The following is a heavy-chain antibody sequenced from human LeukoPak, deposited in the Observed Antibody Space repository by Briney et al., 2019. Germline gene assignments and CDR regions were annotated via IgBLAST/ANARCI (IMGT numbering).Heavy chain of an antibody. CDR1: GYSISSGYY. J-gene: IGHJ5*02. V-gene: IGHV4-38-2*02. CDR3: ARMAATPSWFDP. Sequence: SKTLSLTCTVSGYSISSGYYWGWIRQPPGKGLEWIGSIYHSGSTYYNPSLKSRVTISVDTSKNQFSLKLSSVTAADTAVYYCARMAATPSWFDPWGQGTLVTVSS. D-gene: IGHD2-15*01. CDR2: IYHSGST.